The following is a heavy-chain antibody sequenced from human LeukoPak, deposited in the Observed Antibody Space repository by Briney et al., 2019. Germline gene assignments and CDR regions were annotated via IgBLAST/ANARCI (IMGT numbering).Heavy chain of an antibody. CDR2: IYYSGST. J-gene: IGHJ4*02. Sequence: SETLSLTCTVSGGSVSSGSYYWSWIRQPPGKGLEWIGYIYYSGSTNYNPSLKSRVTISVDTSKNQFSLKLSSVTAADTAVYYCARDLGGMVHFDYWGQRTLGTVSS. CDR1: GGSVSSGSYY. CDR3: ARDLGGMVHFDY. D-gene: IGHD3-16*01. V-gene: IGHV4-61*01.